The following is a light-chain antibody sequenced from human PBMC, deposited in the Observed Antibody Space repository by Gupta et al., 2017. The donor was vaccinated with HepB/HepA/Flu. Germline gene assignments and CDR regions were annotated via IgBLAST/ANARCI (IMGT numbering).Light chain of an antibody. CDR2: GES. CDR1: QSVSAK. J-gene: IGKJ5*01. Sequence: EIVITQSPSTLSVSPGERATLSCRASQSVSAKLAWYQQKPGQAPRLLIYGESTRATGIPDRFSGSGSGTEFTLTISSLQSEDFAIYYCQQDNQWPVTFGQGTRLEIK. V-gene: IGKV3-15*01. CDR3: QQDNQWPVT.